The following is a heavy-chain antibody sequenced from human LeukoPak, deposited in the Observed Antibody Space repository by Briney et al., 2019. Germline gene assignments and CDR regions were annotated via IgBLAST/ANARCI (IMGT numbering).Heavy chain of an antibody. CDR2: IGTDGDT. J-gene: IGHJ6*03. CDR1: GFTFSNYD. CDR3: ARSGRTVRGYYYMDV. D-gene: IGHD3-10*01. Sequence: GGSLRLSCAASGFTFSNYDMHWVRQATGKGLEWVSGIGTDGDTYYPDSVKGRFTISRENAKNSLYLQMNSLRAGDTAVYYCARSGRTVRGYYYMDVWGKGTTVTISS. V-gene: IGHV3-13*01.